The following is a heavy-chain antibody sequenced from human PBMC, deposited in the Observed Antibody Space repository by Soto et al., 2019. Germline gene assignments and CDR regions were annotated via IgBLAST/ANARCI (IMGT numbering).Heavy chain of an antibody. CDR3: TRLSYCGSTSCYYYYGMDV. CDR1: GFTFSGSA. Sequence: QPGGSLRLSCAASGFTFSGSAMHWVRQASGKGLEWVGRIRSKANSYATAYAASVKGRFTISRDDSKNTAYLQMNSLKTEDTAVYYCTRLSYCGSTSCYYYYGMDVWGQGTTVTVSS. D-gene: IGHD2-2*01. V-gene: IGHV3-73*01. J-gene: IGHJ6*02. CDR2: IRSKANSYAT.